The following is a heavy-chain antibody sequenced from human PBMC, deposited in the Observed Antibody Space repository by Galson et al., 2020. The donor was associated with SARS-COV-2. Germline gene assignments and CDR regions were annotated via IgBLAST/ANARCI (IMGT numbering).Heavy chain of an antibody. J-gene: IGHJ4*02. CDR3: ARDATMYSSGWYAHFDY. Sequence: GESLKISCAASGFTFRSYGMHWVRQAPGKGLEWVAVIWYDGSNKYYADSVKGRFTISRDNSKNTLYLQMNSLRAEDTAVYYCARDATMYSSGWYAHFDYWGQGTLVTVSS. D-gene: IGHD6-19*01. CDR2: IWYDGSNK. V-gene: IGHV3-33*01. CDR1: GFTFRSYG.